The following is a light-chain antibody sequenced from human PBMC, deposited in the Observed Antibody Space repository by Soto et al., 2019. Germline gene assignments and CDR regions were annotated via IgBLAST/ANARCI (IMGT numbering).Light chain of an antibody. J-gene: IGKJ4*01. CDR3: QQSYTTPGIT. V-gene: IGKV1-39*01. Sequence: DIQMTQSPSSLSASVGDRVTITCRASQVINNFLNWYQQKPGKAPKLLICAASNLQTGVPSRLSGSGSGTDFTLTISSLEPEDFATYYCQQSYTTPGITFGGGTKVEIK. CDR1: QVINNF. CDR2: AAS.